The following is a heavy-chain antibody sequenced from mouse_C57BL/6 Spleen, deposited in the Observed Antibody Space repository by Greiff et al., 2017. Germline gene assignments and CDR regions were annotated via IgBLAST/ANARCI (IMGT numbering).Heavy chain of an antibody. V-gene: IGHV1-61*01. Sequence: QVQLQQPGAELVRPGSSVKLSCKASGYTFTSYWMDWVKQRPGQGLEWIGNIYPSDSETHYNQKFKDKATLTVDKSSSTAYMQLSSLTSEDSAIYYSARLLYDYWGQGTTLTVSS. J-gene: IGHJ2*01. CDR2: IYPSDSET. D-gene: IGHD2-12*01. CDR1: GYTFTSYW. CDR3: ARLLYDY.